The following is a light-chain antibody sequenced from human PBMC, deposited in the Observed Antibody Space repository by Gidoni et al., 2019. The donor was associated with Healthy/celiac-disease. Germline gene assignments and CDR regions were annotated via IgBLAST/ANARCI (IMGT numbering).Light chain of an antibody. CDR2: LGS. Sequence: DIVVTQSPLFLPVTPGEPASISCRSSQSLLHSNGYNYLDWYLQKPGQSPQLLIYLGSNRASGVPDRFSGSGSGTDFTLKISRVEAEDVGVYYCMQALQTPRTFGQGTKLEIK. CDR1: QSLLHSNGYNY. CDR3: MQALQTPRT. V-gene: IGKV2-28*01. J-gene: IGKJ2*01.